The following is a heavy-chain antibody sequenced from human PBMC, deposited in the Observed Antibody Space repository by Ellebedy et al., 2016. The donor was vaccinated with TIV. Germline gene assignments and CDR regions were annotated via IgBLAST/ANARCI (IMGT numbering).Heavy chain of an antibody. J-gene: IGHJ3*02. Sequence: GESLKISCAASEFSFSSYWLSWVRQAPGKGLEWVANINQDGSQKYYVASVKGRFTISRDNVKNSLYLKVNSLRAEDTAVYYCATDGSYGDYLSPQHAFTIWGQGTMVTVTS. CDR3: ATDGSYGDYLSPQHAFTI. V-gene: IGHV3-7*01. D-gene: IGHD4-17*01. CDR1: EFSFSSYW. CDR2: INQDGSQK.